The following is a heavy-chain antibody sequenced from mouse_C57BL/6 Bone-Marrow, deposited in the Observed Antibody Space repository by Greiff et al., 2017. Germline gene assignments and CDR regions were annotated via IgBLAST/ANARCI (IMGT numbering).Heavy chain of an antibody. D-gene: IGHD1-1*01. V-gene: IGHV1-82*01. J-gene: IGHJ2*01. CDR1: GYAFSSSW. CDR3: ARNYGRNCDD. CDR2: IYPGDGYT. Sequence: VQLQQSGPELVKPGASVKISCTASGYAFSSSWLTWVKQRPGKGLEWIGRIYPGDGYTNYNGTFQGKATLTADKSSSTAYMQLSSRTSEDSAVYFCARNYGRNCDDWGQGTTLTVSS.